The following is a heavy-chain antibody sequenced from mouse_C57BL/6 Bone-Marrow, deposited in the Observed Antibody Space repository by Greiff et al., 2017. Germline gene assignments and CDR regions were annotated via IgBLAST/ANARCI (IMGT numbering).Heavy chain of an antibody. CDR2: ISGGGGNP. D-gene: IGHD1-1*02. V-gene: IGHV5-9*01. J-gene: IGHJ3*01. Sequence: EVKLVESGGGLVKPGGSLKLSCAASGFTFSSYTMSWVRQTPEKRLEWVATISGGGGNPYYPDSVKGRFTISRDNAKNTLYLQMSSLRSEDTALYYCARQGGKAYWGQGTLVTVSA. CDR3: ARQGGKAY. CDR1: GFTFSSYT.